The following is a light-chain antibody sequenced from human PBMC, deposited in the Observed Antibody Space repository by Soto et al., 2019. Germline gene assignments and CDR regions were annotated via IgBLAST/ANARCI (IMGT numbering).Light chain of an antibody. V-gene: IGKV3-15*01. CDR1: QSVSGN. Sequence: EIVMTQSPATLSVSPGERATLSCRASQSVSGNLAWYQQKPGQPPRRLIYGASTRATGIPARFSGSGSGTEFTLTFSRLQSEDFAVYYCQQYNNWTLTFGGGTKVEIK. J-gene: IGKJ4*01. CDR2: GAS. CDR3: QQYNNWTLT.